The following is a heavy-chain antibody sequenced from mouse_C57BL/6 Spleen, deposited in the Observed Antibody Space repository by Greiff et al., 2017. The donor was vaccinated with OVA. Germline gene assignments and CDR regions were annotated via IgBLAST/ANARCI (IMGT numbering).Heavy chain of an antibody. CDR1: GYTFTSYW. CDR3: ARGSDGYYGFAY. Sequence: QVQLQQSGAELVRPGTSVKLSCKASGYTFTSYWMHWVKQRPGQGLEWIGVIDPSDSYTNYNQKFKGKATLTVDTSSSTAYMQLSSLTSEDSAVYYCARGSDGYYGFAYWGQGTLVTVSA. V-gene: IGHV1-59*01. CDR2: IDPSDSYT. J-gene: IGHJ3*01. D-gene: IGHD2-3*01.